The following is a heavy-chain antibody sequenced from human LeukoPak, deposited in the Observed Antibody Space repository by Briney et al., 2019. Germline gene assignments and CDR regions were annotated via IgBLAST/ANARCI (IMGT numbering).Heavy chain of an antibody. CDR2: IYYSGST. CDR1: GGSISSYY. V-gene: IGHV4-59*01. CDR3: V. J-gene: IGHJ6*04. Sequence: SETLSLTCTVSGGSISSYYWSWIRQPPGKGLEWIGYIYYSGSTNYNPSLKSRVTISVDTSKNQFSLKLSSVTAVPYYYGMDVWGKGTTVTVSS.